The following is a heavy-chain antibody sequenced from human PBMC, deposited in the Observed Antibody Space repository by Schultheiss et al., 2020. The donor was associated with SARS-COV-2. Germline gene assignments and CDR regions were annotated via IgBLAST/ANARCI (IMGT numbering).Heavy chain of an antibody. CDR1: GGSFSGYY. CDR2: INHSGST. Sequence: SETLSLTCAVYGGSFSGYYWSWIRQPPGKGLEWIGEINHSGSTNYNPSLKSRVTISVDTSKNQFSLKLSSVTDADTAVYYCARGRPAARRRGYYFDYWGQGTLVTVSS. J-gene: IGHJ4*02. V-gene: IGHV4-34*01. CDR3: ARGRPAARRRGYYFDY. D-gene: IGHD6-6*01.